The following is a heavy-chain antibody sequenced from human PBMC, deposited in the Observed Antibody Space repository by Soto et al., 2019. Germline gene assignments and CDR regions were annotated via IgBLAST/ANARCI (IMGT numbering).Heavy chain of an antibody. CDR3: AKKYGDSVPGFDI. V-gene: IGHV3-23*01. CDR1: GFTFTSYA. D-gene: IGHD2-21*02. J-gene: IGHJ3*02. Sequence: GGSLRLSCAASGFTFTSYAMSWVRQAPGKGLAWVSAITGSGRSTYYADSVKGRFTISRDNSKNTLYLQMNSLRAEDTAIYYCAKKYGDSVPGFDIWGQGTMVTVSS. CDR2: ITGSGRST.